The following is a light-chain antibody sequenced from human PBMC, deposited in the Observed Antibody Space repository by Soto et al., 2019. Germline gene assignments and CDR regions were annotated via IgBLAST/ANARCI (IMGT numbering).Light chain of an antibody. CDR2: GAS. J-gene: IGKJ4*01. Sequence: EIVLTQSPGTLSSSPGERATLSCRASQSVSSSYLAWYQQKPGQAPRLLIYGASSRATGIPGRFSGSGSGTDFTLTISRLEPEDFAVYYCQQYGGSPLTFGGGTKVEIK. V-gene: IGKV3-20*01. CDR3: QQYGGSPLT. CDR1: QSVSSSY.